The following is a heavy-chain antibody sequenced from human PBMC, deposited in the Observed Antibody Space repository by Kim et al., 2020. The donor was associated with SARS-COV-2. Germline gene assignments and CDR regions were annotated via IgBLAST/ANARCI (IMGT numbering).Heavy chain of an antibody. V-gene: IGHV4-34*01. CDR3: ATLTVPTPSWYFDL. CDR1: GGSFSGYY. J-gene: IGHJ2*01. Sequence: SETLSLTCAVYGGSFSGYYWSWIRQPPGKGLEWIGEINHSGSTNYNPSLKSRVTISVDTSKNQFSLKLSSVTAADTAVYYCATLTVPTPSWYFDLWCRGTLVTVSS. CDR2: INHSGST.